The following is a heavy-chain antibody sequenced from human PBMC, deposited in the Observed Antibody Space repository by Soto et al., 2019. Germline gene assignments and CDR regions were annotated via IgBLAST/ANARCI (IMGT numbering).Heavy chain of an antibody. V-gene: IGHV1-3*01. CDR2: INAGNGNT. J-gene: IGHJ6*02. CDR3: ASSYIVGATNYYYYGMDV. D-gene: IGHD1-26*01. Sequence: ASVKVSCKASGYTFTSYAMHWVRQAPGQRLEWMGWINAGNGNTKYSQKFQGRVTITRDTSASTAYMELSSLRSEDTAVYYCASSYIVGATNYYYYGMDVWGQGTTVTVSS. CDR1: GYTFTSYA.